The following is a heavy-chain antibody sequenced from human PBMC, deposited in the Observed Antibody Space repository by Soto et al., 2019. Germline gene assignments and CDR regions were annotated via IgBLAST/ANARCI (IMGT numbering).Heavy chain of an antibody. CDR2: ISAYNGNT. Sequence: ASVKVSGKASGYTFTSYGISWVRQAPGQGLEWMGWISAYNGNTNYAQKLQGRVTMTTDTSTSTAYMELRSLRSDDTAVYYCARDESGRDFWSGYPFDPWGQGTLVTVSS. V-gene: IGHV1-18*01. D-gene: IGHD3-3*01. J-gene: IGHJ5*02. CDR3: ARDESGRDFWSGYPFDP. CDR1: GYTFTSYG.